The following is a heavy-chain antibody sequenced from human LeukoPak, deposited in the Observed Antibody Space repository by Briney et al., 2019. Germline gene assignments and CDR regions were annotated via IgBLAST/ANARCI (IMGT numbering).Heavy chain of an antibody. CDR3: AKNPQGAAAGSFDY. D-gene: IGHD6-13*01. J-gene: IGHJ4*02. Sequence: PGGSLRLSCAVSGFTFSSYGMHWVRQAPGKGLEWVAVISYDGSNKYYADSVKGRFTISRDNSKNTLYLQMNSLRAEDTAVYYCAKNPQGAAAGSFDYWGQGTLVTVSS. CDR1: GFTFSSYG. CDR2: ISYDGSNK. V-gene: IGHV3-30*18.